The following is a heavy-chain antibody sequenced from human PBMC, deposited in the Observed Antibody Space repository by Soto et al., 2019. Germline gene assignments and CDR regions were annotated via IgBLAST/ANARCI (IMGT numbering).Heavy chain of an antibody. CDR3: ARSSPSLDY. CDR1: GYIFRNYA. CDR2: ISVSNDNT. V-gene: IGHV1-18*04. D-gene: IGHD3-10*01. Sequence: ASVKVSCKTSGYIFRNYAISWVRQAPGQGLEWMGWISVSNDNTDSAHALRGRLTMTTDTSTITAYLELTSPMSNDTAVYDCARSSPSLDYWGQGSLVTVSS. J-gene: IGHJ4*02.